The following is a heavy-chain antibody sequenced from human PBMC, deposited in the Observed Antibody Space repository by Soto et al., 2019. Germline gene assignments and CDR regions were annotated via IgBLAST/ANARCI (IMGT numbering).Heavy chain of an antibody. J-gene: IGHJ4*02. Sequence: SETLSLTCTVSGGSISSYYWSWIRQPPGKGLEWIGYIYYSGSTNYNPSLKSRVTISVDTSKNQFSLKLSSVTAADTAVYYCARRRHIGGWYFDYWGQGTLVTVSS. CDR2: IYYSGST. CDR1: GGSISSYY. D-gene: IGHD6-19*01. CDR3: ARRRHIGGWYFDY. V-gene: IGHV4-59*08.